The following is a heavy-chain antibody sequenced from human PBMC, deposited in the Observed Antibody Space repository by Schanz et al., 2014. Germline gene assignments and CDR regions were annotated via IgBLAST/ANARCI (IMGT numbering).Heavy chain of an antibody. D-gene: IGHD5-12*01. CDR2: INGYNGHT. CDR1: GYTFSSYG. J-gene: IGHJ4*02. CDR3: ARDFSAYVGNYFDY. V-gene: IGHV1-18*01. Sequence: VQLVQSGAELRKPGTSVKVSCKASGYTFSSYGITWVRQAPGQGLEWMGWINGYNGHTLYAQKFQGRVTMTTDTSTSTSYMELTSLRFDDTAVYYCARDFSAYVGNYFDYWGQGTLVTVSS.